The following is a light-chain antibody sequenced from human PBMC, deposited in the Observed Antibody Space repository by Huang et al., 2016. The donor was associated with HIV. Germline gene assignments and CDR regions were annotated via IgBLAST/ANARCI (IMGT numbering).Light chain of an antibody. CDR1: QSFRRNY. V-gene: IGKV3-20*01. CDR2: GAS. CDR3: QQYGSSVVT. Sequence: EIVLTQSPGTLSLSPGERATLSCMASQSFRRNYLAWSQQKPGQSPRLLIYGASSRATGIPDRFSGSGSGTDFTLIISRLEPEDFAVYYCQQYGSSVVTFGQGTKVEVK. J-gene: IGKJ1*01.